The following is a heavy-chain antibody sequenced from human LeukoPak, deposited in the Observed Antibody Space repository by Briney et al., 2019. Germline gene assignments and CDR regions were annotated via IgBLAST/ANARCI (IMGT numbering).Heavy chain of an antibody. CDR2: INPNSGGT. Sequence: GASVKVSCKASGYTFTGYYMHWVRQAPGQGLEWMGWINPNSGGTNYAQKFQGWVSMTRDTSTTTVYMELSSLRSDDTAVYYCARDMSTAVTPISYAFDVWGQGTMVTVSS. CDR3: ARDMSTAVTPISYAFDV. J-gene: IGHJ3*01. CDR1: GYTFTGYY. V-gene: IGHV1-2*04. D-gene: IGHD4-23*01.